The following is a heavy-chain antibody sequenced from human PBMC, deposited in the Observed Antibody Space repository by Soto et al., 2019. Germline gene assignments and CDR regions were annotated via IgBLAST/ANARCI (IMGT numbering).Heavy chain of an antibody. V-gene: IGHV3-64*01. J-gene: IGHJ3*02. D-gene: IGHD4-17*01. CDR1: GFTFSSYP. Sequence: EVQLVESGGGLVQPGGSLRLSCAASGFTFSSYPMHWVRQAPGKGLEYVSAITSDGSSTYHANSVKGRFTISRDNSKNALYLQMGSLRAEDMAVYYCARDSRTWSVRALDIWGQGTMVTVSS. CDR2: ITSDGSST. CDR3: ARDSRTWSVRALDI.